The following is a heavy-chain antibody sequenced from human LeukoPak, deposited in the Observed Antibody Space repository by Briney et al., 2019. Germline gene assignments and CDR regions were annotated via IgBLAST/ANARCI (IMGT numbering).Heavy chain of an antibody. CDR3: AKARSMDLWTVPFDH. Sequence: GGSLRLSCAASGFTFSSYSMNWVRQAPGKGLEWVSYISSSSSTIYYADSVKGRFTISRDNAKNSLYLQMNSLRAGDTAVYYCAKARSMDLWTVPFDHWGQGTLVTVSS. CDR1: GFTFSSYS. D-gene: IGHD3-10*01. V-gene: IGHV3-48*01. CDR2: ISSSSSTI. J-gene: IGHJ4*02.